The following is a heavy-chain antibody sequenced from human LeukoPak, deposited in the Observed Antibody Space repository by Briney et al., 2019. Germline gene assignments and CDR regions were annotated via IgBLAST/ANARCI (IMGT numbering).Heavy chain of an antibody. CDR3: ARRPLNWIYGEGVIDL. CDR2: MNPKNGNT. D-gene: IGHD1-1*01. CDR1: GFTFISFD. J-gene: IGHJ3*01. Sequence: ASVKVSSKASGFTFISFDITWVRQSTGEGVEWMGWMNPKNGNTGYAQKFQGRVTITRTASINTAYLDLSSLISEDSAIYFCARRPLNWIYGEGVIDLWGQGTMVTVSS. V-gene: IGHV1-8*01.